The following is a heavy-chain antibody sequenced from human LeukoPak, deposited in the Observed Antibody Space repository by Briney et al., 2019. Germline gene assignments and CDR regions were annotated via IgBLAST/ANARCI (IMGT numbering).Heavy chain of an antibody. CDR1: GFTFSSYA. CDR3: AGAHDYGDYVWG. J-gene: IGHJ4*02. V-gene: IGHV3-48*03. D-gene: IGHD4-17*01. Sequence: GGSLRLSCAASGFTFSSYAMHWVRQAPGKGLEWVSYISSSGVTIYYADSVKGRFTISRDNAKNSLYLQMNSLRPEDTAVYYCAGAHDYGDYVWGWGQGTLVTVSS. CDR2: ISSSGVTI.